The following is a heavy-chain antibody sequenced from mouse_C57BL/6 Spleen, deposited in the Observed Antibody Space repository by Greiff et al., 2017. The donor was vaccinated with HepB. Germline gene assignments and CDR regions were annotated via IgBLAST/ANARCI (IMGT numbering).Heavy chain of an antibody. V-gene: IGHV1-42*01. J-gene: IGHJ2*01. CDR3: ARGNWDEDY. Sequence: VQLQQSGPELVKPGASVKISCKASGYSFTGYYMNWVKQSPEKSLEWIGEINPSTGGTTYNQKFKAKATLTVDKSSSTAYMQLKSLTSEDSAVYYCARGNWDEDYWGQGTTLTVSS. D-gene: IGHD4-1*01. CDR1: GYSFTGYY. CDR2: INPSTGGT.